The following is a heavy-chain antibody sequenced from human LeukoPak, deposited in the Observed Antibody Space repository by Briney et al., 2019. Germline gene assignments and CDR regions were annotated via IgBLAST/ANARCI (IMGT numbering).Heavy chain of an antibody. CDR3: ARESGAVGRTVDS. CDR1: GFTFSSYW. J-gene: IGHJ4*02. D-gene: IGHD1/OR15-1a*01. CDR2: IKQDGIEK. V-gene: IGHV3-7*04. Sequence: GGSLRLSCAASGFTFSSYWRSWVRQAPGKGLEWVANIKQDGIEKYYVYSVKRRFTISRDNTKKSLYLQMYSLRADATAEYYCARESGAVGRTVDSWGQGTLVTVSS.